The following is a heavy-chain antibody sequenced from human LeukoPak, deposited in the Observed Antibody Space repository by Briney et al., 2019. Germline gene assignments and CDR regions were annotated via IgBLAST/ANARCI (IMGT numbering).Heavy chain of an antibody. CDR1: GFSFSNYW. Sequence: PGGSLRLSCAASGFSFSNYWMTWVRQAPGKGLEWVANINEDGSNRYSVDSVKGRFTVSRDNAKNSLYLQMNSLTAEDTAVYYCTRGAYGGMVDYWGQGILVTVSS. V-gene: IGHV3-7*04. D-gene: IGHD2-21*01. CDR3: TRGAYGGMVDY. J-gene: IGHJ4*02. CDR2: INEDGSNR.